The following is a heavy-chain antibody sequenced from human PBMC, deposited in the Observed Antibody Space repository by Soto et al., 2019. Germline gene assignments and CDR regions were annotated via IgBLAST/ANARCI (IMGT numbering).Heavy chain of an antibody. V-gene: IGHV4-31*03. CDR1: GGSVSSGGYY. CDR2: IYYSGST. J-gene: IGHJ4*02. D-gene: IGHD3-10*01. CDR3: ARGVTMVRGVIHTPYFDY. Sequence: QVQLQESGPGLVKPSQTLSLTCTVSGGSVSSGGYYWSWIRQHPGKGLEWIGYIYYSGSTYYNPSLKSRVTISVDTSKNQFSLKLSSVTAADTAVYYCARGVTMVRGVIHTPYFDYWGQGTLVTVSS.